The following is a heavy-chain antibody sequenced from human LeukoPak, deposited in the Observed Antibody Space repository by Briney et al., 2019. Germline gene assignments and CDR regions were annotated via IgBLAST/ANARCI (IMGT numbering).Heavy chain of an antibody. V-gene: IGHV3-30*02. CDR3: AKGRVLWASRDAFDI. D-gene: IGHD2-2*01. J-gene: IGHJ3*02. Sequence: EPGGSLRLSCAASGFTFSSYGMHWVRQAPGKGLELVAFIRYDGSNKYYADSVKGRFTISRDNSKNTLYLEMNSLRTEDTAVYYCAKGRVLWASRDAFDIWGQGTMVTVSS. CDR1: GFTFSSYG. CDR2: IRYDGSNK.